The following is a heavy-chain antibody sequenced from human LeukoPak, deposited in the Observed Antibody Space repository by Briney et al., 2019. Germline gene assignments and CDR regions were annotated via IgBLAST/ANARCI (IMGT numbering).Heavy chain of an antibody. D-gene: IGHD5-12*01. CDR3: ARGGFSGYDWDH. V-gene: IGHV3-53*01. CDR1: GFSISNTY. CDR2: IYSGDSGVST. J-gene: IGHJ4*02. Sequence: GGSLRLSCAASGFSISNTYMGWVRQAPGKGLEWVSVIYSGDSGVSTYYADSVKGRFTISRHNSKNTLYLQMNSLRAEDTAVYYCARGGFSGYDWDHWGQGTLVTVSS.